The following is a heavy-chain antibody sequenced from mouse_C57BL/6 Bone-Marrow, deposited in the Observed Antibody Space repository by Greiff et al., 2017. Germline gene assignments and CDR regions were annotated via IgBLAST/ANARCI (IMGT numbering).Heavy chain of an antibody. CDR2: INPNNGGT. CDR3: ARSYDDAGYYYAMDY. J-gene: IGHJ4*01. V-gene: IGHV1-26*01. D-gene: IGHD2-12*01. CDR1: GYTFTDYY. Sequence: EVMLQQSGPELVKPGASVKISCKASGYTFTDYYMNWVKQSHGKSLEWIGDINPNNGGTSYNQKFKGKATLTVDKSSSTAYMELRSLTSEDSAVYYCARSYDDAGYYYAMDYWGQGTSVTVSS.